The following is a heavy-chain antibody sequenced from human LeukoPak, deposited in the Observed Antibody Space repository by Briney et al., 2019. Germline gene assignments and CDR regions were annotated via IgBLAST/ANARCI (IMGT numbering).Heavy chain of an antibody. D-gene: IGHD6-13*01. J-gene: IGHJ4*02. CDR2: IRSKAYGGTT. CDR1: GFTFGDYA. V-gene: IGHV3-49*03. Sequence: GGSLRLSRTAPGFTFGDYAMSWFRQAPGKGLEWVGFIRSKAYGGTTEYAASVKGRFTISRDDSKSIAYLQMNSLKTEDTAVYYCARDTLIAAATFDYWGQGTLVTVSS. CDR3: ARDTLIAAATFDY.